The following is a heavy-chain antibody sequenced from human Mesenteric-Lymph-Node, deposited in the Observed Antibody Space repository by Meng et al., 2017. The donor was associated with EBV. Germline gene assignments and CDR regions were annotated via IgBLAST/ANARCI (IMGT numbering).Heavy chain of an antibody. CDR1: GYSFTNFG. J-gene: IGHJ4*02. Sequence: QVEAVQPGGEMKKPGDSVKVSCKASGYSFTNFGITWVRQAPGQGLEWLGWISAYNSNTDYAQSLQGRVIMTKDTSTSTAYMDLRSLRPDDTAVYYCARISDYDSSGLDYWGQGTLVTVSS. D-gene: IGHD3-22*01. CDR3: ARISDYDSSGLDY. V-gene: IGHV1-18*01. CDR2: ISAYNSNT.